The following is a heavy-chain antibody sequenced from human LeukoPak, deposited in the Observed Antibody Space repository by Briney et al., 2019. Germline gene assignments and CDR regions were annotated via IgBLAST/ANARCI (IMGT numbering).Heavy chain of an antibody. Sequence: ASVKVSCKASGYTFTDYYMHWVRQAPGQGLEWMGRINPNSGGTNSAQNFQGRVTMTRDTSISTAYMELSRLRSDDTAVYYCARDAYYDSSDAFDIWGQGTMVTVSS. D-gene: IGHD3-22*01. V-gene: IGHV1-2*06. CDR2: INPNSGGT. CDR3: ARDAYYDSSDAFDI. J-gene: IGHJ3*02. CDR1: GYTFTDYY.